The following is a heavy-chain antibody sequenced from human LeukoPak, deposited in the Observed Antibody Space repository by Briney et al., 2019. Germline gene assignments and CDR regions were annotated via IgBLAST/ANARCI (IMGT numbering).Heavy chain of an antibody. D-gene: IGHD6-6*01. CDR2: INPNSGGT. V-gene: IGHV1-2*02. J-gene: IGHJ4*02. CDR1: GYTFTGYY. Sequence: GPVKVSCKASGYTFTGYYMHWVRQAPGQGLEWMGWINPNSGGTNYAQKFQGRVTMTRDTSISTAYMELSRLRSDDTAVYYCARDALSSSSLFDYWGQGTLVTVSS. CDR3: ARDALSSSSLFDY.